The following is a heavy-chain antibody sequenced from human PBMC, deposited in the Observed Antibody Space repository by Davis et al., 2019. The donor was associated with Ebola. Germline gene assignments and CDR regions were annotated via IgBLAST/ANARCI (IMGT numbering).Heavy chain of an antibody. CDR1: GFTFSSYW. J-gene: IGHJ4*02. Sequence: GGSLRLSCAASGFTFSSYWMTWVRQAPGKGLEWVANIKQDGSEKYYVDSVKGRFTISRDNAKNALFLQMNSLRDDDTAVYYCAREGELWITFPDYWGQGILVTVTS. CDR3: AREGELWITFPDY. D-gene: IGHD1-26*01. V-gene: IGHV3-7*03. CDR2: IKQDGSEK.